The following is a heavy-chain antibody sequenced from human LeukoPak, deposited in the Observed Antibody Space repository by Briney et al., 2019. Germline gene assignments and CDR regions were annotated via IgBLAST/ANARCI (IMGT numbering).Heavy chain of an antibody. D-gene: IGHD2/OR15-2a*01. Sequence: SETLSLTCAVSGYSISSGYYWGWIRQPPGKGLEWIGSIYHGGSTYYNPSLKSRVTISVDTSKNQFSLKLSSVTAADTAVYYCARLYLGYMDVWGKGTTVTVSS. J-gene: IGHJ6*03. CDR2: IYHGGST. V-gene: IGHV4-38-2*01. CDR3: ARLYLGYMDV. CDR1: GYSISSGYY.